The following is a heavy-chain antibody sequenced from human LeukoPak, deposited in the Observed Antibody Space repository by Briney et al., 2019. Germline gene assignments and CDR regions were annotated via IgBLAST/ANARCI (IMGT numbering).Heavy chain of an antibody. CDR2: ISSSSSTI. D-gene: IGHD2-2*01. CDR3: ARDEQPYCSSTSCYSDAFDI. J-gene: IGHJ3*02. Sequence: QPGGSLRLSCAASGFTFSSYSMNWVRQAPGKGLEWVSYISSSSSTIYYADSVKGRFTISRDNAKNSLYLQMNSLRAEDTAVYYCARDEQPYCSSTSCYSDAFDIWGQGTIVTVSS. V-gene: IGHV3-48*01. CDR1: GFTFSSYS.